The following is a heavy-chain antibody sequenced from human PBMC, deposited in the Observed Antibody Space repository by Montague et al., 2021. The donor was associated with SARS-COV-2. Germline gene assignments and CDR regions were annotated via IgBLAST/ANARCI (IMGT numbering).Heavy chain of an antibody. V-gene: IGHV4-59*01. CDR1: SGSISSYS. J-gene: IGHJ4*02. D-gene: IGHD1-14*01. CDR3: ARGDEPSRSADFDY. CDR2: IYNSGST. Sequence: SETLSLTCTVSSGSISSYSRSWIRQAPGKGLEWIGHIYNSGSTDYNPSLQRRVTISIDTSRNQFSLKLNSVTAADTAIYYCARGDEPSRSADFDYWGRGTLVTVSS.